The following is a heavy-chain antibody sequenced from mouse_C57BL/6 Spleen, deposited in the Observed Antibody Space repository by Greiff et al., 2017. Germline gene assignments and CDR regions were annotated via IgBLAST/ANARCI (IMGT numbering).Heavy chain of an antibody. Sequence: EFQLQQSGPELVKPGASVKISCKASGYTFTDYYMNWVKQSHGQSLEWIGDINPNNGGTSYNQKFQGKATLTVDQSSSTAYMELRSLTSADSAVYYYERAIYYYSSSYSYAMDYWGQGTSVTVSS. D-gene: IGHD1-1*01. J-gene: IGHJ4*01. V-gene: IGHV1-26*01. CDR1: GYTFTDYY. CDR3: ERAIYYYSSSYSYAMDY. CDR2: INPNNGGT.